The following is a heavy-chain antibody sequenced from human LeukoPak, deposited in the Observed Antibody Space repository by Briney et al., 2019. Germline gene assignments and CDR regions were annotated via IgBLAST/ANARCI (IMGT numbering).Heavy chain of an antibody. J-gene: IGHJ6*02. V-gene: IGHV3-7*01. Sequence: PGGSLRLSCAASGFTFSGYWMSWVRQAPGKGLEWVANIKQDGSEKYYVDSVKGRFTISRDNAKNSLYLQMNSLRAEDTAVYYCARGIAVAGRRRYYYGMDVWGQGTTVTVSS. CDR2: IKQDGSEK. CDR3: ARGIAVAGRRRYYYGMDV. D-gene: IGHD6-19*01. CDR1: GFTFSGYW.